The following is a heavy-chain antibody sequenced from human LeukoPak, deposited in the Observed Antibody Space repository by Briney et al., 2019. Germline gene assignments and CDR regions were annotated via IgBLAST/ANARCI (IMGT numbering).Heavy chain of an antibody. CDR3: AKEFYGSGSYPYYYMDV. CDR2: IRYDGSNK. J-gene: IGHJ6*03. Sequence: GGSLRLSCAASGFTFSSYGMHWVRQAPGKGLEWVAFIRYDGSNKYYADSVKGRFTISRDNSKNTLYLQMNSLRAEDTAVYYCAKEFYGSGSYPYYYMDVWGKGTTVTISS. CDR1: GFTFSSYG. V-gene: IGHV3-30*02. D-gene: IGHD3-10*01.